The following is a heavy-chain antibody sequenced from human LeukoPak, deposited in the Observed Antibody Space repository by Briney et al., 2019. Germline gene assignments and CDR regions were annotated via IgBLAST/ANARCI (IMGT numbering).Heavy chain of an antibody. D-gene: IGHD6-13*01. CDR1: GGSISSYY. V-gene: IGHV4-59*07. J-gene: IGHJ4*02. CDR2: IYYSGSH. Sequence: SDTLSLTCTVSGGSISSYYWSWIRQPPGKALEWIGYIYYSGSHNYNPSLKSRVTISVDTSKNQFSLKLSSVTAADTAVYYCAMAYSISWYYFDYWGQGTLVTVSS. CDR3: AMAYSISWYYFDY.